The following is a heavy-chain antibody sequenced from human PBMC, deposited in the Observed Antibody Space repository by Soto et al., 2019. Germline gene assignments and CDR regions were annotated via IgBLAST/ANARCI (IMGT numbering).Heavy chain of an antibody. CDR1: GGSISSGGYS. J-gene: IGHJ5*02. CDR2: IYHSGST. V-gene: IGHV4-30-2*01. CDR3: ARDQLEGNWFDP. D-gene: IGHD1-1*01. Sequence: QLQLQESGSGLVRPSQTLSLTCAVSGGSISSGGYSWNWIRQPPGKGLEWIGYIYHSGSTLYNPSLKRRVTISLDKSKTQFSLKLSYVTAADTAVYYCARDQLEGNWFDPWGQGTLVTVSS.